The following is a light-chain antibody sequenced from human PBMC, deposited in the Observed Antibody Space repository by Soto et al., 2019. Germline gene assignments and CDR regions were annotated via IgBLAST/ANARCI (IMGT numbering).Light chain of an antibody. CDR2: TTS. J-gene: IGKJ1*01. Sequence: EIVLTQSPGTLSLSPGERATLSCRASQYVTSTYLAWYQQKPGQAPRLLIYTTSSKATGVPGRFSGSGSGTDFTLTISRLEPEDFAVYYCQQYGGSPWTFGQGTKVEIK. V-gene: IGKV3-20*01. CDR3: QQYGGSPWT. CDR1: QYVTSTY.